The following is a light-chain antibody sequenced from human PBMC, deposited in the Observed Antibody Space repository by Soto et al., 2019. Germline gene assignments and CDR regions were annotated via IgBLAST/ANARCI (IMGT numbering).Light chain of an antibody. J-gene: IGKJ4*01. V-gene: IGKV3-11*01. Sequence: MGLTQAPGTLSLSPGERATLSCRASQSVSILLAWYQQKPGQAPRLLIYDASNRATDIPARFSGSGSGTDFTLTISSLDPEDSAVYYCHQRSKWPLTFGGGTMAAIK. CDR3: HQRSKWPLT. CDR2: DAS. CDR1: QSVSIL.